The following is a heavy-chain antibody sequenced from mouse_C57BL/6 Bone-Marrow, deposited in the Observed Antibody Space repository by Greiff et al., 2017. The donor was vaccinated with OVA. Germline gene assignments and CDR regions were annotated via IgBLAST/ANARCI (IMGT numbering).Heavy chain of an antibody. CDR3: ARHEGWFAY. CDR1: GFTFSDYG. J-gene: IGHJ3*01. Sequence: EVKLVESGGGLVQPGGSLKLSCAASGFTFSDYGMAWVRQAPRKGPEWVAFISNLAYSIYYADTVTGRFTISREKAKNTLYLEMSSLRSEDTAMYYCARHEGWFAYWGQGTLVTVSA. CDR2: ISNLAYSI. V-gene: IGHV5-15*01.